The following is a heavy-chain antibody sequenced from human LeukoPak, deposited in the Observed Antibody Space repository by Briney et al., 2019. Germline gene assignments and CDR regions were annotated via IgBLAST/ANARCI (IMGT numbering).Heavy chain of an antibody. CDR1: GYTFTSYY. Sequence: ASVKVSCKASGYTFTSYYMHWVRQAPGQGLEWMGLTTPSGGSTSYAQKFQGRLTMTRDTSTSTVYMELSSLRAEDTAVYYCARGGSSSFDYWGQGTLVTVSS. CDR2: TTPSGGST. CDR3: ARGGSSSFDY. D-gene: IGHD6-6*01. V-gene: IGHV1-46*01. J-gene: IGHJ4*02.